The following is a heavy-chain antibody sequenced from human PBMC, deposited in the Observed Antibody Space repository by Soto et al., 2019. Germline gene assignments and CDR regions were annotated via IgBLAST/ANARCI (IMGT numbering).Heavy chain of an antibody. D-gene: IGHD6-19*01. CDR2: INPSGTTA. CDR3: VSGYSSAWGPH. V-gene: IGHV1-46*01. CDR1: EYTFTTYY. Sequence: QVQLVQSGAEVEKPGASVNISCKASEYTFTTYYFHWVRQAPGQGLEWLGMINPSGTTATYAQTFQGRVTTTRDTSTNTVYMELSSLRSEVTAVYYCVSGYSSAWGPHWGQGTLVTVSS. J-gene: IGHJ4*02.